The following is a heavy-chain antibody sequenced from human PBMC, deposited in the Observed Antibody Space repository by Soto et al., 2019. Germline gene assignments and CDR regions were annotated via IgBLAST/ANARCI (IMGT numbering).Heavy chain of an antibody. Sequence: QVQLEESGPGLVKPSETLSLTCTVSGGSIGNKYWSWIRQPPGKGLEWIGYISYTGRPNYNPSLNSLVTISIDTSMNQFSLKLSSLTFADTAVYYCARGGTYGSLMIRDRFDSWGQGTLVTVSS. CDR1: GGSIGNKY. CDR3: ARGGTYGSLMIRDRFDS. CDR2: ISYTGRP. V-gene: IGHV4-59*01. J-gene: IGHJ5*01. D-gene: IGHD6-6*01.